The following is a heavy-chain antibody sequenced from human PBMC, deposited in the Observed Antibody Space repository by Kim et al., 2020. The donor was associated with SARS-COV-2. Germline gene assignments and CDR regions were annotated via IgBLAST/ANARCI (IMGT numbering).Heavy chain of an antibody. Sequence: YYADSVKSRFTNSRNNSKITLYLQMNSLRAEDTAVYYCARAYDSSGYSRYWGQGTLVTVSS. D-gene: IGHD3-22*01. J-gene: IGHJ4*02. CDR3: ARAYDSSGYSRY. V-gene: IGHV3-30*01.